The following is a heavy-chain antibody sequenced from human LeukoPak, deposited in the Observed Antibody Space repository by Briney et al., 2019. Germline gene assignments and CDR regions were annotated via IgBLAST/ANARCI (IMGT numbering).Heavy chain of an antibody. J-gene: IGHJ4*02. CDR1: GFTFRKYI. D-gene: IGHD3-10*01. V-gene: IGHV3-23*01. CDR3: AKDRLWYYGSEKYYRDTYFDF. Sequence: PGGSLRLSCTASGFTFRKYIMTWVRQAPGKGLEWISSIGGGGDITFYADSVKGRFTISRDNSKNTLYLQMNSLSAEDTAVYYCAKDRLWYYGSEKYYRDTYFDFWGQGTLVTVSS. CDR2: IGGGGDIT.